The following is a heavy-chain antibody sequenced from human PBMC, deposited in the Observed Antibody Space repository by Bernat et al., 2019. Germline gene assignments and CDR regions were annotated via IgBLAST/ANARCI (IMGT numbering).Heavy chain of an antibody. CDR1: GFTFSSYG. J-gene: IGHJ4*02. V-gene: IGHV3-33*01. CDR2: IWYDGSNK. D-gene: IGHD6-13*01. CDR3: ARDSISQAADLDC. Sequence: QVQLVESGGGVVQPGRSLRLSCAASGFTFSSYGMHWVRQAPGKGLEWVAVIWYDGSNKYYADSVKGRFTISRDNYKNTLHLQMKSLRAGDTAVYYCARDSISQAADLDCWGQGTLVTVSS.